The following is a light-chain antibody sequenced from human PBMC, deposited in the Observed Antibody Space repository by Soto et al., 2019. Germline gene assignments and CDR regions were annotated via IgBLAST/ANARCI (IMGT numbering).Light chain of an antibody. CDR2: RNN. V-gene: IGLV1-47*01. J-gene: IGLJ3*02. CDR1: SSNIGSNY. CDR3: AAWDDSLSGVV. Sequence: QSVLTQPPSASETPGQRVTISCSGSSSNIGSNYVHWYQPLPGTAPKLLIYRNNQRASGVPDRFSGSKSGTSASLAISGLRSEDEAEYYCAAWDDSLSGVVFGGGTKLTVL.